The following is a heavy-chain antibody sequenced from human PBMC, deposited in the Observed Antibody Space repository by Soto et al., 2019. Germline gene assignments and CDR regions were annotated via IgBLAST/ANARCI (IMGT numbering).Heavy chain of an antibody. Sequence: QVQLVQSGAEVKKPGASVKVSCKASGYTFTSYAMHWVRQAPGQRLEWMGWINAGNGNTKYSQKFQGRVTITRDTSASTAYMELSSLRSEDTAVYYCARDGDVTTMVRGVSMLFDIWGQGTMVTVSS. CDR3: ARDGDVTTMVRGVSMLFDI. D-gene: IGHD3-10*01. V-gene: IGHV1-3*01. CDR2: INAGNGNT. J-gene: IGHJ3*02. CDR1: GYTFTSYA.